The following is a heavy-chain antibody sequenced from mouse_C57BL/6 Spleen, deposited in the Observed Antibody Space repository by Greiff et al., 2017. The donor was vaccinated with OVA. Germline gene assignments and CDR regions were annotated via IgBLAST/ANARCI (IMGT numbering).Heavy chain of an antibody. D-gene: IGHD3-2*02. V-gene: IGHV1-7*01. CDR3: AETAQATEIFDY. CDR1: GYTFTSYW. CDR2: INPSSGYT. Sequence: VQRVESGAELAKPGASVTLSCKASGYTFTSYWMHWVKQRPGQGLEWIGYINPSSGYTKYNQKFKDKATLTADKSSSTAYMQLSSLTYEDYAVDYCAETAQATEIFDYWGQGTTLTVSS. J-gene: IGHJ2*01.